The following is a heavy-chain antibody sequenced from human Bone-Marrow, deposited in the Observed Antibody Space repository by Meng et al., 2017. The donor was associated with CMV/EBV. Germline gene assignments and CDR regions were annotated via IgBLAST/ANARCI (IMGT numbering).Heavy chain of an antibody. CDR3: AKGSGGSGWYRFDY. Sequence: GGSLRLSCAASGFTFSSYAMIWVRQAPGKGLEWVSVIYSGGSSTYYADSVRGRFTISRDNSKNTLYLQMNRLRAEGTAVYYCAKGSGGSGWYRFDYWGQGPLVTVSS. CDR2: IYSGGSST. V-gene: IGHV3-23*03. D-gene: IGHD6-19*01. CDR1: GFTFSSYA. J-gene: IGHJ4*02.